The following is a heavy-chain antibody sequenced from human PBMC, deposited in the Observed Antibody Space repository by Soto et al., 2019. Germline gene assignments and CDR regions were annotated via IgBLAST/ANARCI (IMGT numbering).Heavy chain of an antibody. D-gene: IGHD3-10*01. V-gene: IGHV4-4*07. Sequence: QVQLQESGPGLVKPSETLSLTCSVSGGSINSYWSSWIRQPAGKGLEWIGRVYSSGTTDYNPSLNSRATMSVETSKNQFSLKLSSVTAADTAVYYCARDIGSFAYGEGYWGQGIQVTVSS. CDR3: ARDIGSFAYGEGY. J-gene: IGHJ4*02. CDR1: GGSINSYW. CDR2: VYSSGTT.